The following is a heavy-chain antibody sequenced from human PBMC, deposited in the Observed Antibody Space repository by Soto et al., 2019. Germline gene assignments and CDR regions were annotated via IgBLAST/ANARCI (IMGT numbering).Heavy chain of an antibody. J-gene: IGHJ6*02. D-gene: IGHD2-8*01. V-gene: IGHV1-18*01. CDR1: GYTFTSYG. CDR3: ARDRGNIVLMVYATSGMDV. Sequence: ASVKVSCKASGYTFTSYGISWVRQAPGQGLEWMGWISAYNGNTNYEQKLQGRVTMTTDTSTSTAYMELRGLRSDDTAVYYCARDRGNIVLMVYATSGMDVWGQGTTVTVSS. CDR2: ISAYNGNT.